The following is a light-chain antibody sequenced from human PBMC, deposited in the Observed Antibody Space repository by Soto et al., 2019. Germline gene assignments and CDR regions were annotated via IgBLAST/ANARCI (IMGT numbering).Light chain of an antibody. Sequence: EIVLTQSPGTLSLSPGERATLSCRASPIVSSSYLAWYQQKPGQAPRLLINGASSRATGIPDRFSGSGSGTDFTLTISRLEPEDFAVYYCQQYDTSPPSTFGQGTRLEIK. CDR2: GAS. J-gene: IGKJ5*01. CDR3: QQYDTSPPST. CDR1: PIVSSSY. V-gene: IGKV3-20*01.